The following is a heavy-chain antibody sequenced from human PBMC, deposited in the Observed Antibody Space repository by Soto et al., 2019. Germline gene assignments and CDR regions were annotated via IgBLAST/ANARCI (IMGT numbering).Heavy chain of an antibody. J-gene: IGHJ6*03. CDR3: ARSPHDYGDYVGYMDV. CDR1: GGSISSYY. D-gene: IGHD4-17*01. Sequence: SETLSLTCTVSGGSISSYYWSWIRQPPGKGLEWIGYIYYSGSTNYNPSLKSRVTISVDTSKNQFSLKLSSVTAADTAVYYCARSPHDYGDYVGYMDVWGKGTTVTVSS. CDR2: IYYSGST. V-gene: IGHV4-59*08.